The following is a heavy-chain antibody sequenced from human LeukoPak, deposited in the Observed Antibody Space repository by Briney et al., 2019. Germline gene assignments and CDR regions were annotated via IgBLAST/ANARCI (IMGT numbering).Heavy chain of an antibody. CDR1: GFTFSSYA. V-gene: IGHV3-23*01. J-gene: IGHJ4*02. D-gene: IGHD3-10*01. CDR3: AKGSEPFGWFGEFNVKLPRPIRNYYFDC. Sequence: GGTLRLSCSASGFTFSSYAMNWVRQAPGKGLECISAISCSGGSTYYADSVKGRFTISRDNSKNTLYLQMKSLRAEDRAVYYCAKGSEPFGWFGEFNVKLPRPIRNYYFDCWGEGTLVTVSS. CDR2: ISCSGGST.